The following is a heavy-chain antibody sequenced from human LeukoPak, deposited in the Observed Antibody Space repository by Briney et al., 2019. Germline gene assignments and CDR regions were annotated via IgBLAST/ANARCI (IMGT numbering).Heavy chain of an antibody. CDR2: ISAYNGNT. D-gene: IGHD6-13*01. CDR3: ARGRGRGIAAAGSFFDY. Sequence: GASVKVSCKASGYTFTSYGISWVRQAPGQGLEWMGWISAYNGNTNYAQKLQGRVTMTRNTSISTAYMELSSLRSEDTAVYYCARGRGRGIAAAGSFFDYWGQGTLVTVSS. J-gene: IGHJ4*02. V-gene: IGHV1-18*01. CDR1: GYTFTSYG.